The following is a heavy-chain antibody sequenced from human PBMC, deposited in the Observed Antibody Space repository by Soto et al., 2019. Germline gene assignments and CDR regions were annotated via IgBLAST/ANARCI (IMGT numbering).Heavy chain of an antibody. Sequence: QVQLVQSGPEVKKPGSSVKVSCKASGGTFSSYTISWVRQAPGQGLEWMGRIIPFIGVGNYAQKFQGRATITADKSTSTFYMDLSSLRFEDTAVYYCARDGGFGEFDPWGQGTLVTVSS. D-gene: IGHD3-10*01. CDR1: GGTFSSYT. CDR2: IIPFIGVG. J-gene: IGHJ5*02. CDR3: ARDGGFGEFDP. V-gene: IGHV1-69*08.